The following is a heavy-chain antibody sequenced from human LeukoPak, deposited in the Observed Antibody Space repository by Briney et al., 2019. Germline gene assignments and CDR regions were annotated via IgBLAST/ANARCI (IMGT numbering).Heavy chain of an antibody. J-gene: IGHJ4*02. CDR3: ARDLGCSSTSCHTDY. Sequence: ASVKVSCKTSGYTVTGYYMHWVRQAPGQGLEWMGWINPNSGSTNYAQKFQGRVTMTRDTSISTAYMELSRLRSDDTAVYYCARDLGCSSTSCHTDYWGQGTLVTVSS. CDR2: INPNSGST. CDR1: GYTVTGYY. D-gene: IGHD2-2*01. V-gene: IGHV1-2*02.